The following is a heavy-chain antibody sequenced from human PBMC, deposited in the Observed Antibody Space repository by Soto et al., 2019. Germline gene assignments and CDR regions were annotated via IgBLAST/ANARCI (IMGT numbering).Heavy chain of an antibody. CDR1: GGSFSGYY. Sequence: SETLSLTCAVYGGSFSGYYWSWIRQPPGKGLEWIGEINHSGSTNYNPSLKSRVTISVDTSKNQFSLKLSSVTAADTAVYYCARLSLPYYDSSGYYDYWGQGTLVTVSS. J-gene: IGHJ4*02. D-gene: IGHD3-22*01. CDR2: INHSGST. CDR3: ARLSLPYYDSSGYYDY. V-gene: IGHV4-34*01.